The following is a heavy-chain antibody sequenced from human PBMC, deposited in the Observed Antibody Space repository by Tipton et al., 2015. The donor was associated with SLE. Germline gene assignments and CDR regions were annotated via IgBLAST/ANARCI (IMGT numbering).Heavy chain of an antibody. D-gene: IGHD5-24*01. CDR2: INQFGST. CDR1: GGSISSYD. CDR3: ARDVNGYNRGYYYYMDV. J-gene: IGHJ6*03. Sequence: TLSLTCTISGGSISSYDWIWIRQPPGKGLEWIGEINQFGSTNYNPSLKSRVIISGDTSKNEFSLKLNSVTAADTAVYYCARDVNGYNRGYYYYMDVWGKGTAVTVSS. V-gene: IGHV4-59*12.